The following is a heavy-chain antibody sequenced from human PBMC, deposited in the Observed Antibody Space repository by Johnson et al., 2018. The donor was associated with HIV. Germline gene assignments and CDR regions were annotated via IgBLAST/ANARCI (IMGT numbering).Heavy chain of an antibody. CDR1: GFTFSSYA. CDR2: ISYDGSNK. CDR3: ARLVVGATWHAFDI. V-gene: IGHV3-30*04. D-gene: IGHD1-26*01. Sequence: QVQLVESGGGVVQPGRSLRLSCAASGFTFSSYAMHWVRQAPCKGLEWVAVISYDGSNKYYADSVKGRFTISRDNSKNTLYLQMNSLRAEDTAVYYCARLVVGATWHAFDIWGQGTMVTVSS. J-gene: IGHJ3*02.